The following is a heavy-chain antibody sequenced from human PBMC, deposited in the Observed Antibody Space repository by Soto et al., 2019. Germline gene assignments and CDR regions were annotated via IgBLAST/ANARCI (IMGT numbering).Heavy chain of an antibody. V-gene: IGHV3-64*01. CDR1: GFTFSSFA. CDR2: INSNWGSX. J-gene: IGHJ4*02. D-gene: IGHD1-26*01. CDR3: AALGSAY. Sequence: GVLRLSFAASGFTFSSFAMRWVRQAPGKVLEYVSAINSNWGSXXXXXXXXXXXXXXIYXXNNXXXXXXXXXXXEDTAVYYCAALGSAYWGQGTLVTVSS.